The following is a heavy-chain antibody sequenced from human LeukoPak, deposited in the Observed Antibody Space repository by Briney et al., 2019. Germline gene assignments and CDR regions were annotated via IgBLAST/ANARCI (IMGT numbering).Heavy chain of an antibody. V-gene: IGHV3-23*01. Sequence: TGGSVKLSCAASGFSLNNYAMNWARQATGEGLEWVSAISASGGTTYNSDSVKGRFTISRDSAKNTLYLQINSLSAEDSAVYYCAKASSSWYSDFDYWGRGTLVTVSS. CDR1: GFSLNNYA. D-gene: IGHD6-13*01. CDR2: ISASGGTT. CDR3: AKASSSWYSDFDY. J-gene: IGHJ4*02.